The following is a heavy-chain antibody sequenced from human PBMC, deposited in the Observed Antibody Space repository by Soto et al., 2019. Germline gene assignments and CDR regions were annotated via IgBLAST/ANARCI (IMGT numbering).Heavy chain of an antibody. CDR1: GFTFSNYW. D-gene: IGHD5-18*01. V-gene: IGHV3-7*03. CDR2: IKQDGSEK. J-gene: IGHJ4*02. Sequence: EVQLVESGGGLVQPGGSLRLSCAASGFTFSNYWMSWVRQAPGKGLEWVANIKQDGSEKYYVDSVKGRFTISRDNAKNSLYLQMDSLGAGDTAVYYCAGLSTAVGNGDYWGQGTLVTVSS. CDR3: AGLSTAVGNGDY.